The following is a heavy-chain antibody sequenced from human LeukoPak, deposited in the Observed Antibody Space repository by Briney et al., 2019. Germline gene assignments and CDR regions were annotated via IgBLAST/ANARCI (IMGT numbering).Heavy chain of an antibody. J-gene: IGHJ6*02. CDR3: TRDYSYAMAV. Sequence: GGSLILSCAASGFTFSSAWMHWVRQAPGKGLVWVSRINSDGSSTNYADSVKGRFTISRDNAKNMVNLQMNSLRAEDTAIYYCTRDYSYAMAVWGQGTTVTVSS. CDR2: INSDGSST. V-gene: IGHV3-74*01. CDR1: GFTFSSAW. D-gene: IGHD2-21*01.